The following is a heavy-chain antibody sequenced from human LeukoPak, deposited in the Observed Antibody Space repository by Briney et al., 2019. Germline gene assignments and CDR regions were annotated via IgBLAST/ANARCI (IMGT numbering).Heavy chain of an antibody. CDR3: ARGTGRYGEADY. CDR1: GGSISSGGYY. J-gene: IGHJ4*02. CDR2: IYYSGST. D-gene: IGHD4-17*01. V-gene: IGHV4-31*03. Sequence: SQTLSLTCTVSGGSISSGGYYWSWIRQHPGKGLEWIGYIYYSGSTYYNPSLMSRVTISVDTSKNQFSLKLSSVTAADTAVYYCARGTGRYGEADYWGQGTLVTVSS.